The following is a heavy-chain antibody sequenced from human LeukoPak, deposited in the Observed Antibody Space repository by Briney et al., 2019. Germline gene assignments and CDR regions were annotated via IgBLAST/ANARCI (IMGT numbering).Heavy chain of an antibody. CDR3: AKDGRSYDERPHIYYVDY. Sequence: GGSLRLIYAASGFTFSSYGMVWVRQAPGKGLEWVSGISSGGRDATFYADSVKGRFTISRDNSKNTLYLQMNILRVEDTALYYCAKDGRSYDERPHIYYVDYWGHGTLVTVSS. CDR1: GFTFSSYG. CDR2: ISSGGRDAT. J-gene: IGHJ4*01. D-gene: IGHD3-10*02. V-gene: IGHV3-23*01.